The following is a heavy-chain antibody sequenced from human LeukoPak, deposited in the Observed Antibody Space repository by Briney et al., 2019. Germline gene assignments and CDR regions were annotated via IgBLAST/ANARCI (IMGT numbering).Heavy chain of an antibody. Sequence: GGSLRLSCAASGFTFSSYPMNWVRQAPGKGLEWVSGIGGSGDTTYNADSVKGRFTISRDSSKNTQYLQMSSLRVEDTAVYYCAKGRLVPAALLDYWGQGTLVTVSS. V-gene: IGHV3-23*01. CDR1: GFTFSSYP. J-gene: IGHJ4*02. CDR3: AKGRLVPAALLDY. D-gene: IGHD2-2*01. CDR2: IGGSGDTT.